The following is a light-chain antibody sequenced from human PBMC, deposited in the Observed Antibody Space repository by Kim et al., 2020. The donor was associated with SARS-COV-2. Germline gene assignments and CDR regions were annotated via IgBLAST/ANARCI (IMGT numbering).Light chain of an antibody. CDR1: QSVSANY. J-gene: IGKJ2*03. V-gene: IGKV3-20*01. Sequence: EIVLTQSPGTLSLSPGETATLSCRASQSVSANYLAWFQKKPGQAPRLLIYGPSDRATGVPDRFRGSGSGTDFTLTISRLEPEDFAMYYCQQYGGSPPDYSFGQGTKLEI. CDR3: QQYGGSPPDYS. CDR2: GPS.